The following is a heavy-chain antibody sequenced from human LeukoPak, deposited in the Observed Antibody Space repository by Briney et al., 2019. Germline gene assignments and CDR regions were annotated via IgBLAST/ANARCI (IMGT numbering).Heavy chain of an antibody. V-gene: IGHV3-7*01. CDR2: IMEDGSEK. J-gene: IGHJ4*02. CDR3: AREGIWSGPSFDY. D-gene: IGHD3-3*01. CDR1: GFSFSRYW. Sequence: GGSLRLSCAASGFSFSRYWMSWVRQAPGKGLEWAANIMEDGSEKYYVGSVRGRFTISRDNAKNSLYLQMNSLRAEDTAVYFCAREGIWSGPSFDYWGQGTPVTVSS.